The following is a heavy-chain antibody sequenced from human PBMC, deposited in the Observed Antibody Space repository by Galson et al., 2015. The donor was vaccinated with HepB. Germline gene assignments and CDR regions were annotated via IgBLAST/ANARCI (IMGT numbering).Heavy chain of an antibody. CDR2: ISRSSDTI. J-gene: IGHJ5*02. Sequence: SLRLSCAGFGLTFSSYNMNWVRQAPGKGLEWISFISRSSDTIHYADSVKGRFTISRDNAKDSLFLQMNSLRAEDTAIYYCARGSYDSDAPIAWGQGALVTVSS. D-gene: IGHD5-18*01. CDR3: ARGSYDSDAPIA. V-gene: IGHV3-48*01. CDR1: GLTFSSYN.